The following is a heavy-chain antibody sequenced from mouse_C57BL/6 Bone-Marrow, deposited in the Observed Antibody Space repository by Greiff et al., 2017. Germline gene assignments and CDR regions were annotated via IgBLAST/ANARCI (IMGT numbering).Heavy chain of an antibody. CDR2: ISNLAYSI. J-gene: IGHJ3*01. V-gene: IGHV5-15*01. Sequence: EVQGVESGGGLVQPGGSLKLSCAASGFTFSDYGMAWVRQAPRKGPEWVAFISNLAYSIYYADTVTGRFTISRENAKNTLYLEMSSLRSEDTAMYYCARPPWFAYWGQGTLVTVSA. CDR1: GFTFSDYG. CDR3: ARPPWFAY.